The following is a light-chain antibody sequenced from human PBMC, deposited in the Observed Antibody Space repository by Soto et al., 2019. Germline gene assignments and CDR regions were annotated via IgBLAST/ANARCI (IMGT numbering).Light chain of an antibody. V-gene: IGLV1-44*01. Sequence: QSVLTQPPSASGTPGQRVTISCSGSSSNIGSNTVNWYQQLPGTAPKLVIYSSNQRPSGVPDRFSGSKSGTSGSLAISGLQSEDEADYYCAAWDDSLTAWVFGGGTQLTVL. CDR1: SSNIGSNT. J-gene: IGLJ3*02. CDR3: AAWDDSLTAWV. CDR2: SSN.